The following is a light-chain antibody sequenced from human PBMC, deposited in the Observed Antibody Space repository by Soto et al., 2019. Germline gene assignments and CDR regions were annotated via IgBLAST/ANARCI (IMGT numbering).Light chain of an antibody. Sequence: ELVLTQSPGTLSLSPGESATLSCRASQSVTSSHLAWYQQKPGQAPRLLIYAASTRATGVPDRFSGSGSGTDFTLTMSRLEPEDFAVFYCQDFGSLPYTFGQGTKLEIK. CDR3: QDFGSLPYT. J-gene: IGKJ2*01. CDR1: QSVTSSH. V-gene: IGKV3-20*01. CDR2: AAS.